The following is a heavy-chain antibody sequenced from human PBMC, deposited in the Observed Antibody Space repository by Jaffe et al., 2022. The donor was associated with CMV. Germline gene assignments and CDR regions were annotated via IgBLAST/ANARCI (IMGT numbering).Heavy chain of an antibody. Sequence: QVHLQESGRGLIKPSETLSLTCTISGGSLNTYYWSWIRQPAGKGLEWIGRINTSGNSNSNPSLRSRVTMSVDVSNNQFSLKLSSATAADTAMYYCAREFYDTNYHLYVDYWGQGTLVTVSS. CDR3: AREFYDTNYHLYVDY. CDR2: INTSGNS. J-gene: IGHJ4*02. CDR1: GGSLNTYY. D-gene: IGHD3-22*01. V-gene: IGHV4-4*07.